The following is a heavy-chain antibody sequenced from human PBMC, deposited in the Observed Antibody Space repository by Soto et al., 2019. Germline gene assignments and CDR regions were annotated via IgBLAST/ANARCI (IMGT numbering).Heavy chain of an antibody. CDR1: GYTFSSHG. J-gene: IGHJ6*01. CDR2: ISVYSGNT. Sequence: QVQLVQSGAEGKKPGASVKVSCEASGYTFSSHGISWVRQAPGQGLECMGWISVYSGNTNYAQRLQCRVTMTRDIFTSTVYMELRSLRSDDTAVYYCARDKWGLAVPDYHYYAMDVWGQGTTVTVSS. CDR3: ARDKWGLAVPDYHYYAMDV. D-gene: IGHD6-19*01. V-gene: IGHV1-18*04.